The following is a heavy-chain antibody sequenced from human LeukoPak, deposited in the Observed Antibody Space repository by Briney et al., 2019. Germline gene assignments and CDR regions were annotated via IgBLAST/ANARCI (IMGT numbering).Heavy chain of an antibody. CDR1: GGSINGYY. CDR3: ARLTRKTTVVPPDFDY. D-gene: IGHD4-23*01. V-gene: IGHV4-59*01. CDR2: IHYSGST. Sequence: SETLSLTCTVSGGSINGYYWSWIRQPPGKGLEWIGYIHYSGSTNYSPSLKSRVVISVDTSKNQFSLNLRSVTAADTAVYYCARLTRKTTVVPPDFDYWGQGILVTVSS. J-gene: IGHJ4*02.